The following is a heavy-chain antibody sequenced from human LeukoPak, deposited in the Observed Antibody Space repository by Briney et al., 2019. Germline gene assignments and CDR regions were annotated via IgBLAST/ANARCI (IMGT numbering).Heavy chain of an antibody. CDR1: GGSLSGFY. V-gene: IGHV4-34*01. Sequence: PSETLSLTCAVSGGSLSGFYCWSWIRQPPGKGLEWIGEINHSGTTNYNPSLNSRVTISVDMSKNQFSLKLNSVTAADTAVYYCARGLPETVWSAWGQGTTVTVSS. CDR2: INHSGTT. CDR3: ARGLPETVWSA. D-gene: IGHD1-1*01. J-gene: IGHJ6*02.